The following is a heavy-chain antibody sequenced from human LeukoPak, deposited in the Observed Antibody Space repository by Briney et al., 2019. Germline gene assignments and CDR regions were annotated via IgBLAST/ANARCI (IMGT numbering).Heavy chain of an antibody. D-gene: IGHD3-10*01. Sequence: RPGGSLRLSCAASGFTFSSYAMSWVRQAPGKGLEWVSAISGSGGSTYYADSVKGRFTISRDNAKNSLYLQMNSLRAEDTAVYYCARERGLLWFGELLEPYDYWGQGTLVTVSS. CDR1: GFTFSSYA. CDR3: ARERGLLWFGELLEPYDY. V-gene: IGHV3-23*01. CDR2: ISGSGGST. J-gene: IGHJ4*02.